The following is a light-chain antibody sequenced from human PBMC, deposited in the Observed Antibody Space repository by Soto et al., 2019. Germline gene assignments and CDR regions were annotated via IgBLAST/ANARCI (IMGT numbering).Light chain of an antibody. V-gene: IGKV3-11*01. CDR3: QQYVSLPT. J-gene: IGKJ5*01. CDR2: DAS. Sequence: IEFRLRAATLSLYTGERATLSCRASQSVSSYLAWYQQKPGQAPRLLIYDASNRATGIPARFSGSGSGTDFTLTICSLEPEDFAVYYCQQYVSLPTFGQGTRLEIK. CDR1: QSVSSY.